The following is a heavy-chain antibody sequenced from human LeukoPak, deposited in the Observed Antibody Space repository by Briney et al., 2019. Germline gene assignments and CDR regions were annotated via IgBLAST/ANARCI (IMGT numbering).Heavy chain of an antibody. CDR3: ARGPNYYGSGSYS. J-gene: IGHJ5*02. D-gene: IGHD3-10*01. V-gene: IGHV4-39*01. CDR1: SGSISSSSYS. CDR2: IYYNGDT. Sequence: SETLSLTCTVSSGSISSSSYSWGWIRQPPGRGLEWIGSIYYNGDTFYSPSLKSRVTISVDTSKNQFSLNLSSVIAADTAVYYCARGPNYYGSGSYSWGQGTLVTVSS.